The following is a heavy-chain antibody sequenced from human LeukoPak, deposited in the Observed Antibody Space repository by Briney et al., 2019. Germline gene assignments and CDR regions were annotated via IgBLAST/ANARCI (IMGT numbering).Heavy chain of an antibody. J-gene: IGHJ5*02. D-gene: IGHD6-13*01. CDR1: GYTFTNYG. CDR3: ARENHSGSWSWFDP. CDR2: ISAYSGHT. Sequence: GASVKVSCKASGYTFTNYGISWVRQAPGQGPEWMGWISAYSGHTNYAQKLQGRVTMTTDTSTSTAYMELWSLRSDDTAVYYCARENHSGSWSWFDPWGQGTLVSVSA. V-gene: IGHV1-18*01.